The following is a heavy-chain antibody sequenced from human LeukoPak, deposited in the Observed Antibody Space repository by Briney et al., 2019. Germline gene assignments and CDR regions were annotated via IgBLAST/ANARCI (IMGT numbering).Heavy chain of an antibody. CDR1: GGSISPYF. CDR3: ARRQTYFDY. CDR2: IYTDGST. V-gene: IGHV4-4*09. J-gene: IGHJ4*02. Sequence: SETLSLTCTVSGGSISPYFWSWIRQPPGKGLEWIGYIYTDGSTKYNPSLKSRVTISLETSKNQFSLKLSSVTAADTAVYYCARRQTYFDYWGQGTLVTVSS.